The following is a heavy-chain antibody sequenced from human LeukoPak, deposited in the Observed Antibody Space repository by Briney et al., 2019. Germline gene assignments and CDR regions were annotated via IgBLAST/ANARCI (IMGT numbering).Heavy chain of an antibody. V-gene: IGHV3-30*02. CDR3: AKESINDGWFLDY. CDR2: IGYDGNDK. CDR1: GFTFSSHG. D-gene: IGHD6-19*01. Sequence: PGGSLRLSCAASGFTFSSHGMHWVRQTPGKGLQWVAFIGYDGNDKFCLDSVKGRFTFSRDNAKSTLYLQMNSLRLDDTAIYYCAKESINDGWFLDYWGQGSLVTVSS. J-gene: IGHJ4*02.